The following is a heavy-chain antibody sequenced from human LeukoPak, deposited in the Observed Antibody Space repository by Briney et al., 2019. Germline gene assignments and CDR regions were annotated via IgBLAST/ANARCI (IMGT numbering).Heavy chain of an antibody. CDR3: ARDPYSGNYGNYYYYYMDV. CDR2: INTDGSST. J-gene: IGHJ6*03. D-gene: IGHD1-26*01. V-gene: IGHV3-74*01. Sequence: GGSLRLSCAASGFIFSSYWMHWVRHAPGKGLAWVSRINTDGSSTSYADSVKGRFTISRDNAKNSLYLQMNSLGPEDTAVYYCARDPYSGNYGNYYYYYMDVWGKGTTVTISS. CDR1: GFIFSSYW.